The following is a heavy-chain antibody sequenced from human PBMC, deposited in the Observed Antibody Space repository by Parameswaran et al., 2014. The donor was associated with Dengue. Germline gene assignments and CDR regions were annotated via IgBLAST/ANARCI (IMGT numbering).Heavy chain of an antibody. CDR2: INPSGGST. Sequence: WVRQAPGQGLEWMGIINPSGGSTSYAQKFQGRVTMTRDTSTSTVYMELSSLRSEDTAVYYCARDLKRIAADGWFDPWGQGTLVTVSS. V-gene: IGHV1-46*01. CDR3: ARDLKRIAADGWFDP. J-gene: IGHJ5*02. D-gene: IGHD6-13*01.